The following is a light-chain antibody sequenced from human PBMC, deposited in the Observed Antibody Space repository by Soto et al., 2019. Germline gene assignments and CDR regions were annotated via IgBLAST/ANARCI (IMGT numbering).Light chain of an antibody. CDR1: QTISSY. CDR2: DAS. CDR3: QQRTNWPLT. J-gene: IGKJ4*01. Sequence: EIVLTQSPATLSLSPGERATLSCRASQTISSYLAWYQQKPGQAPRLLIYDASNRAASIPARFSAFGSGTDFTLTISSLEPEDLAIYYCQQRTNWPLTFGGGTKVEIK. V-gene: IGKV3-11*01.